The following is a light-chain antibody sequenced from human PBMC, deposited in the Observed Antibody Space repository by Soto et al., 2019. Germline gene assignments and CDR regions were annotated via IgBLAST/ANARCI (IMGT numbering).Light chain of an antibody. CDR1: QGIRNA. CDR3: LQQYFYPFT. Sequence: AIQMTQAPSSLSASVGDRVTITCRASQGIRNALDWFQQKPGQAPKLLIYAASNLQSGFPARFSGSGSGTDFTLTISSLQPEDFATYYCLQQYFYPFTFGPGTKVAIK. V-gene: IGKV1-6*01. CDR2: AAS. J-gene: IGKJ3*01.